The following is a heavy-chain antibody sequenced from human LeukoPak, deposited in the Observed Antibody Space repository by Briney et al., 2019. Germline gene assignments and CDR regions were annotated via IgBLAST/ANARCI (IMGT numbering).Heavy chain of an antibody. D-gene: IGHD3-10*02. CDR1: GGSISSGDYY. V-gene: IGHV4-30-4*01. Sequence: SETLSLTCTVSGGSISSGDYYWSWIRQPPGKGLEWIGYICYSGGSYYNPSLKSRITISVDTSKNQFSLKLSSVTVADTAVYYCARSVPSGNYYYGMDVWGQGTTVTVSS. CDR3: ARSVPSGNYYYGMDV. J-gene: IGHJ6*02. CDR2: ICYSGGS.